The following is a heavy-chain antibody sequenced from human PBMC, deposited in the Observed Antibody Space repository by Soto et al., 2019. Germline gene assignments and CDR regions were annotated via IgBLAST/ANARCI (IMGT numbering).Heavy chain of an antibody. CDR2: ISYGGSSK. CDR3: AKVDHSKEVAARLIFDY. J-gene: IGHJ4*02. V-gene: IGHV3-30*18. CDR1: GFTFSSYG. D-gene: IGHD6-6*01. Sequence: LGGSLRLSCAASGFTFSSYGMHWVRQAPGKGLEWVAVISYGGSSKYYADSVKGRFTISRDNSKNTLYLQMNSLRAEDTAVYYCAKVDHSKEVAARLIFDYWGQGTLVTVSS.